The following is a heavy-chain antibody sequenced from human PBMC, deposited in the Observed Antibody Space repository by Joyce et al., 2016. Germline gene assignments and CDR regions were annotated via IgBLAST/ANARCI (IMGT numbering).Heavy chain of an antibody. V-gene: IGHV4-59*08. D-gene: IGHD1-1*01. J-gene: IGHJ4*02. Sequence: QVHLQESGPGLVRPSETLSLTCTVSGGSISTYYWSWIRQSPGKGLEWIGNIYYSGSTKDNPSLRSRVTIAVDTSKKQFSLRLRSVTAADAAVYYCARAEGNEGDFDYWGQGTLITVSS. CDR2: IYYSGST. CDR1: GGSISTYY. CDR3: ARAEGNEGDFDY.